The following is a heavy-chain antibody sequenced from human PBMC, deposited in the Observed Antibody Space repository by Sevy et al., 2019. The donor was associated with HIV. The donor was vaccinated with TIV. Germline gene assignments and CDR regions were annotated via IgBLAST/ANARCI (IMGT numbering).Heavy chain of an antibody. J-gene: IGHJ4*02. Sequence: GGSLRLSCAASGFTFSSYWMSWVRQAPGKGLEWVAKIKQDGSEKDYVDSVKGRFTISRDNAKISLYLQMNSLRVEDTAVYYCAREGPTGYFDNSGQGTLVTVSS. V-gene: IGHV3-7*01. CDR2: IKQDGSEK. CDR3: AREGPTGYFDN. CDR1: GFTFSSYW.